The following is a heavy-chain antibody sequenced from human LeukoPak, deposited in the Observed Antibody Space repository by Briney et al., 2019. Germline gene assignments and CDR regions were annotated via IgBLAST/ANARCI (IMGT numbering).Heavy chain of an antibody. D-gene: IGHD3-22*01. Sequence: PSETLSLTCTVSGGSISSGTYSWAWIRQPPGKGPEWIGTIHYSGSTYYNPSLESRVTISVASSTNQFSLKLSSVPAADPGVYYCARRSTSGYYYFDYWGQGTRVTVSS. CDR2: IHYSGST. CDR3: ARRSTSGYYYFDY. J-gene: IGHJ4*02. V-gene: IGHV4-39*01. CDR1: GGSISSGTYS.